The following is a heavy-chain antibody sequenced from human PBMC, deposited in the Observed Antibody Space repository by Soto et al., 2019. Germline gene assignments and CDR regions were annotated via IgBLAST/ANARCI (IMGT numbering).Heavy chain of an antibody. Sequence: GGSLRLSCAASGFTFSSYSMNWVRQAPGKGLEWVSSISSSSSYIYYADSVKGRFTISRDNAKNSLYLQMNSLRAEDTAVYYCARGGYDFWSGYYIPPDFDYWGQGTLVTVSS. D-gene: IGHD3-3*01. CDR2: ISSSSSYI. CDR3: ARGGYDFWSGYYIPPDFDY. CDR1: GFTFSSYS. V-gene: IGHV3-21*01. J-gene: IGHJ4*02.